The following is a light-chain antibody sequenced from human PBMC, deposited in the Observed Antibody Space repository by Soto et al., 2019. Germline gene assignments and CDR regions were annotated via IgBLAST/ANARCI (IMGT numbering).Light chain of an antibody. CDR3: QQYNNWPLT. Sequence: EIVLTQSPATLSVSPGQRATLSCRASQSVGNHLAWYQQKPGQSPRLLIYGESTRATGIPARFSGSGSGTEFTLTISSLQSEDCAVSYCQQYNNWPLTFGGGTKVEIK. V-gene: IGKV3D-15*01. J-gene: IGKJ4*01. CDR1: QSVGNH. CDR2: GES.